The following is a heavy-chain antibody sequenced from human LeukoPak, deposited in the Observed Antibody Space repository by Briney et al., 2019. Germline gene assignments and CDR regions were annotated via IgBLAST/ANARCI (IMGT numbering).Heavy chain of an antibody. CDR3: ARFPSFYDLSGAANAFDI. Sequence: SETLSLTCTVSGGSITSGGYYWTWIRQHPGKGPEWFGYIDYSGKTYYKPSLKSRVAISLHTSTSQFSLQLTSVIAADTAVYYCARFPSFYDLSGAANAFDIWARGQWSSSPQ. CDR1: GGSITSGGYY. V-gene: IGHV4-31*03. CDR2: IDYSGKT. D-gene: IGHD2-15*01. J-gene: IGHJ3*02.